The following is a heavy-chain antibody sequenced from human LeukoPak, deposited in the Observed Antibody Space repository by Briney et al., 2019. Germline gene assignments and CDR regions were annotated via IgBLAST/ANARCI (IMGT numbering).Heavy chain of an antibody. Sequence: GGSLRLSCAASGFTFSSYGMSWVRQAPGKGLEWVSAISGSGGSTYYADSVKGRFTISRDNSKNTLYLQMNSLRADDTAVYYCAKAIRFGLNWFDPWGQGTLVTVSS. J-gene: IGHJ5*02. CDR3: AKAIRFGLNWFDP. CDR2: ISGSGGST. V-gene: IGHV3-23*01. D-gene: IGHD3-10*01. CDR1: GFTFSSYG.